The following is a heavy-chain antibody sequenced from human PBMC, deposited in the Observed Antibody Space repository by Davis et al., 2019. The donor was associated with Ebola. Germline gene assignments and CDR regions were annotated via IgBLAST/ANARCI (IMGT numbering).Heavy chain of an antibody. D-gene: IGHD4-17*01. CDR3: TSTTVSKGDY. Sequence: GESLKISCAASGFTFSSYAMSWVRQASGKGLEWVGRIRSKANSYATAYAASVKGRFTISRDDSKNTAYLQMNSLKTEDTAVYYCTSTTVSKGDYWGQGTLVTVSS. CDR1: GFTFSSYA. J-gene: IGHJ4*02. V-gene: IGHV3-73*01. CDR2: IRSKANSYAT.